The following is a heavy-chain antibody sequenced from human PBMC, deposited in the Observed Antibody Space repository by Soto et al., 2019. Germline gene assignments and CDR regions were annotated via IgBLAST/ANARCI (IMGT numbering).Heavy chain of an antibody. CDR3: ASLGNYCSGGSCDY. V-gene: IGHV4-39*01. Sequence: PSETLSLTCTVSGGSISSSSYYWGWIRQPPGKGLEWIGSIYYSGSTYYNPSLKSRVTISVDTSKNQFSLKLSSVTAADTAVYYCASLGNYCSGGSCDYWGQGTLVTVSS. D-gene: IGHD2-15*01. CDR1: GGSISSSSYY. CDR2: IYYSGST. J-gene: IGHJ4*02.